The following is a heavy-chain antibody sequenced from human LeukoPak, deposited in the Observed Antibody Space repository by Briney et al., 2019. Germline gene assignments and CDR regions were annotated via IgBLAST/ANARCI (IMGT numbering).Heavy chain of an antibody. Sequence: ASVTVSCTASGYTFTVYYMHWVRQAPGQGLEWMGWINPNSGGTNYAQKFQGRVTMTRDTSISTAYMELSRLRSDDTAVYYCARNFYFDSSGYYHYWGQGTLVTVSS. CDR3: ARNFYFDSSGYYHY. D-gene: IGHD3-22*01. J-gene: IGHJ4*02. V-gene: IGHV1-2*02. CDR2: INPNSGGT. CDR1: GYTFTVYY.